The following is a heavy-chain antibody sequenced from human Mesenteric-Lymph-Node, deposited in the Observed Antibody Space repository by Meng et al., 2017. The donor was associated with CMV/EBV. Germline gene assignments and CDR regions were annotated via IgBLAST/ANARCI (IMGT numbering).Heavy chain of an antibody. CDR3: ARNIFRGVPPDY. CDR2: IFYTGST. J-gene: IGHJ4*02. CDR1: GGSVSSDTHY. Sequence: SDTLSLTCTVSGGSVSSDTHYWSWIRQPPGKGLEWIGYIFYTGSTKYNHSLKSRVTISLDTSKNQFSLRVNSVTAADTAVYYCARNIFRGVPPDYWGQGTLVTVSS. V-gene: IGHV4-61*01. D-gene: IGHD3-9*01.